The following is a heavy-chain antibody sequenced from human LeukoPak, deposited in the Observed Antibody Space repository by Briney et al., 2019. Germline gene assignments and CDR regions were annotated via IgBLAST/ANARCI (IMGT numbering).Heavy chain of an antibody. J-gene: IGHJ5*02. CDR2: ISYDGSNK. Sequence: GGSLRLSCAASGFTFSNYGMHWVRQAPGKGLEWVAVISYDGSNKYYADSVKGRFTISRDNSKNTLYLQMNSLRAEDTAVYYCAKGYCSSTSCPGLNWFDPWGQGTLVTVSS. D-gene: IGHD2-2*01. CDR3: AKGYCSSTSCPGLNWFDP. CDR1: GFTFSNYG. V-gene: IGHV3-30*18.